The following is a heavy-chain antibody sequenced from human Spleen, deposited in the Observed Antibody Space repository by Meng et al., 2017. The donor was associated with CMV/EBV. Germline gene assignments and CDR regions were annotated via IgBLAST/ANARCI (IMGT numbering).Heavy chain of an antibody. CDR3: ARGVTGYYGSGSDTFDY. CDR2: IIPILGIA. Sequence: TFSSYAISWVRQAPGQGLEWMGEIIPILGIANYAQKFQGRVTITADKSTSTAYMELSSLRSEDTAVYYCARGVTGYYGSGSDTFDYWGQGTLVTVSS. CDR1: TFSSYA. J-gene: IGHJ4*02. D-gene: IGHD3-10*01. V-gene: IGHV1-69*10.